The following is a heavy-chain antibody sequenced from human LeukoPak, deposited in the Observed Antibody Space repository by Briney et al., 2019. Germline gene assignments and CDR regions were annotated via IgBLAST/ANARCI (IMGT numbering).Heavy chain of an antibody. CDR2: ISSSSSTI. D-gene: IGHD3-22*01. Sequence: GGSLRLSCAASGFTFSSYSMNWVRQAPGKGLEWVSYISSSSSTIYYADSVKGRFTISRDNAKNSLYLQMNSLRAEDTAVYYCAKGQRDYYDSSGYYMFYYWGQGTLVTVSS. J-gene: IGHJ4*02. CDR1: GFTFSSYS. V-gene: IGHV3-48*01. CDR3: AKGQRDYYDSSGYYMFYY.